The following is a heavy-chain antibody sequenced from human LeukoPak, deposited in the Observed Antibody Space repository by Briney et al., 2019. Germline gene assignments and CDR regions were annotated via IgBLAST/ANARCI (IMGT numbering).Heavy chain of an antibody. J-gene: IGHJ4*02. D-gene: IGHD3-10*01. CDR3: ARVELQWFEKFPNQYYFDY. CDR1: GFTFSSYW. CDR2: INSDGSST. Sequence: GGSLRLSCAASGFTFSSYWMHWVRQAPGEGLVWVSRINSDGSSTSYADSVKGRFTISRDNAKNTLYLQINSLRAEDTAVYYCARVELQWFEKFPNQYYFDYWGQGTLVTVSS. V-gene: IGHV3-74*01.